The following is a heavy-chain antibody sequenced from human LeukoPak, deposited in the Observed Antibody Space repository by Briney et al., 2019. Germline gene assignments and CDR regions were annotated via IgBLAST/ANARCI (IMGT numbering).Heavy chain of an antibody. J-gene: IGHJ5*02. CDR3: ARGSILLWFGESYGT. V-gene: IGHV1-8*01. CDR2: MNPNSGNT. D-gene: IGHD3-10*01. Sequence: AASVNVSCKASGYTFTSNDINWVRQATGQGLEWMGWMNPNSGNTAYAQKFQGRVTMTRNTSISTAYMELSSLRSEDTAVYYCARGSILLWFGESYGTWGQGTLVTVSS. CDR1: GYTFTSND.